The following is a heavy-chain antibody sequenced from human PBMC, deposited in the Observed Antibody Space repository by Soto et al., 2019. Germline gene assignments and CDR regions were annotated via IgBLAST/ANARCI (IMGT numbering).Heavy chain of an antibody. CDR3: VKRFTAVATARFDY. V-gene: IGHV3-15*04. Sequence: VALSLSSKASGFTLSKAYMNWVRQAPGKGLEWVGQIDSKIDADKTDFAAPVKGRFTLSRDDSKNTAYLQMNGLEIEDTAMYYCVKRFTAVATARFDYWGQGTLVTV. CDR2: IDSKIDADKT. J-gene: IGHJ4*02. CDR1: GFTLSKAY. D-gene: IGHD2-21*02.